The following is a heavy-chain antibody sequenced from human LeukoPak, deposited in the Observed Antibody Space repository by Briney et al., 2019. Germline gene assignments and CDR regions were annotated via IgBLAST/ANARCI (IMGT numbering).Heavy chain of an antibody. V-gene: IGHV5-51*01. CDR3: ARLSSRSGYYLPLNI. CDR1: GYSFISYW. Sequence: GESLKISCKGYGYSFISYWIGWVRQMPGKGLEWMGIIYPGDSDTRYSPSFQGQVTISADKSISTAYLQWSSLKASDTAMYYCARLSSRSGYYLPLNIWGQGTMVTVSS. CDR2: IYPGDSDT. D-gene: IGHD3-22*01. J-gene: IGHJ3*02.